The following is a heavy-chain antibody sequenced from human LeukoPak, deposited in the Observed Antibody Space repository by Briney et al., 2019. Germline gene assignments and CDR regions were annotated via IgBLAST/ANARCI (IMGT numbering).Heavy chain of an antibody. CDR3: ARDGAFGVGVYGMDV. D-gene: IGHD1-26*01. J-gene: IGHJ6*02. CDR1: GFTFSSYA. Sequence: PGGSLRLSCAASGFTFSSYAMHWVRQAPGKGLEYVSAISSNGGSTYYANSVKGRFTISRDNSKNTLYLQMGSLRAEDTAVYYCARDGAFGVGVYGMDVWGQGTTVTVSS. V-gene: IGHV3-64*01. CDR2: ISSNGGST.